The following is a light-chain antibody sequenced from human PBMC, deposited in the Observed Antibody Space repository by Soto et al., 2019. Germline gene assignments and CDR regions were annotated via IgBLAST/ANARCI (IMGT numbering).Light chain of an antibody. CDR1: SSNIGRGYD. J-gene: IGLJ3*02. V-gene: IGLV1-40*01. Sequence: QAVVTQPPSVSGAPGQRVTTSCTGSSSNIGRGYDVHWYQQVPGSAPRLLLSGDNTRPSGVPDRFSGSRSGTSASLAITGLQAEDEADYYCQTFDSSLTISGVFGGGTKLTVL. CDR3: QTFDSSLTISGV. CDR2: GDN.